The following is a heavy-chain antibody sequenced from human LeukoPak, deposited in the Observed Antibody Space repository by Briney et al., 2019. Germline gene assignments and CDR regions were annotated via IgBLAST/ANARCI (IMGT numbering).Heavy chain of an antibody. CDR1: GFTFSSYG. CDR2: IRYDGSNK. J-gene: IGHJ4*02. CDR3: GVLEKQWLDYFDY. V-gene: IGHV3-30*02. D-gene: IGHD6-19*01. Sequence: QSGGSLRLSCAASGFTFSSYGMHWVRQAPGKGLEWVAFIRYDGSNKYYADSVKGRFTFSRANSKNTLFLQMNSLRAETTAYYYCGVLEKQWLDYFDYWGQGTLVTVSS.